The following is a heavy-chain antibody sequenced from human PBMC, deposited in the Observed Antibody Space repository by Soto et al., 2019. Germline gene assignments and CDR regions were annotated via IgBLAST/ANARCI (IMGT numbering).Heavy chain of an antibody. CDR1: GGSVISGAYY. V-gene: IGHV4-31*03. Sequence: SETLSLTCTVSGGSVISGAYYWTWIRQRPGKGLEWIGYIYYSGSTYYSPSLKSRLSISLDTSKNQFSLRLSSVTAADTAMYYCARARLRAVYAFDIWGQGTMVT. CDR2: IYYSGST. J-gene: IGHJ3*02. D-gene: IGHD5-12*01. CDR3: ARARLRAVYAFDI.